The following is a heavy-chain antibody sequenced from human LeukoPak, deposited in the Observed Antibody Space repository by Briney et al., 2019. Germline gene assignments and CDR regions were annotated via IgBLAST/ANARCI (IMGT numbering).Heavy chain of an antibody. V-gene: IGHV4-59*01. J-gene: IGHJ5*02. CDR3: ASDGVNYYGSGNWFDP. CDR2: VYDRGHN. D-gene: IGHD3-10*01. CDR1: GAYITSYS. Sequence: KPSETLSLTCTVSGAYITSYSWSWIRQPPGEALEWIGCVYDRGHNDFNPSLKGRGTISRATSKNQFSLHLTSVTTADTAVYYCASDGVNYYGSGNWFDPWGLGTLVTVSS.